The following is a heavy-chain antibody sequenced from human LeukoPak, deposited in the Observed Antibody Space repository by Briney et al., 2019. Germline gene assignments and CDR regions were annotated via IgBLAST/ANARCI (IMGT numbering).Heavy chain of an antibody. CDR1: GFTFSTYA. J-gene: IGHJ4*02. V-gene: IGHV3-30*03. CDR2: ISYDGSNK. Sequence: GGSLRLSCAASGFTFSTYAMHWVRQAPGKGLEWVAVISYDGSNKYYADSVKGRFTISRDNSKNTLYLQMNSLRAEDTAVYYCARDRETWYFDFWGQGTLVTVSS. CDR3: ARDRETWYFDF.